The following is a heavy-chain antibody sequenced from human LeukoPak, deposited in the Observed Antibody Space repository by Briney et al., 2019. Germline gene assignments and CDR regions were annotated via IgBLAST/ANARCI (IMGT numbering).Heavy chain of an antibody. CDR2: ISSSGSTI. J-gene: IGHJ6*02. CDR3: ARFELAGYYYYGMDV. D-gene: IGHD6-6*01. CDR1: GFTFSSYE. Sequence: GRSLRLSCAASGFTFSSYEMNWVRQAPGKGLEWVSYISSSGSTIYYADSVKGRFTISRDNAKNSLYLQMNSLRAEDTAVYYCARFELAGYYYYGMDVWGQGTTVTVSS. V-gene: IGHV3-48*03.